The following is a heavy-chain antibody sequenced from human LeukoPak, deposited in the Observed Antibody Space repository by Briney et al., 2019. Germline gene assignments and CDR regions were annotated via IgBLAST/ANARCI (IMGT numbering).Heavy chain of an antibody. Sequence: GGSLRLSCAASGFTFSSYAMHWVRQAPGKGLEWVAVISYDGSNKYYADSVKGRFTISRDNSKNTLYLQMNSLRAEDTAVYYCAKDSTRDIVVVVASFNWFDPWGQGTLVTVSS. V-gene: IGHV3-30-3*01. CDR3: AKDSTRDIVVVVASFNWFDP. J-gene: IGHJ5*02. CDR2: ISYDGSNK. CDR1: GFTFSSYA. D-gene: IGHD2-15*01.